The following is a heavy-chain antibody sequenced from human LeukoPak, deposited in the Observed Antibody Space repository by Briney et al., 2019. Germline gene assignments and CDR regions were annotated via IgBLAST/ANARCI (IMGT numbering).Heavy chain of an antibody. CDR2: ISWNSGSI. D-gene: IGHD6-19*01. CDR1: GFSFDDYA. Sequence: ARSLTLTCAASGFSFDDYAMHWIRHAPSKALDLVSGISWNSGSIGYADSVKGRFTISRDNAKNSLYLQMNSLRAEDTALYYCAKDRSSGWFDAFDIWGQGTMVTVSS. V-gene: IGHV3-9*01. CDR3: AKDRSSGWFDAFDI. J-gene: IGHJ3*02.